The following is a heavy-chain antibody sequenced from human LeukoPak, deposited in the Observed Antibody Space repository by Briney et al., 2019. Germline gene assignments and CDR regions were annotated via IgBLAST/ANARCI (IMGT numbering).Heavy chain of an antibody. CDR2: ISAYNGNT. CDR1: GYTITSYG. CDR3: ARDSGGDYYGSGSYGDY. Sequence: ASVKVSCKASGYTITSYGISWVRQAPGQGLEWMGWISAYNGNTNYAQKLQGRVTMTTDTSTSTAYMELRSLRSDDTAVYYCARDSGGDYYGSGSYGDYWGQGTLVTVSS. V-gene: IGHV1-18*01. J-gene: IGHJ4*02. D-gene: IGHD3-10*01.